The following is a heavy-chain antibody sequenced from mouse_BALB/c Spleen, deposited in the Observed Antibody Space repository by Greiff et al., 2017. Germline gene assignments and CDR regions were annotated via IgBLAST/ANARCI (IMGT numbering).Heavy chain of an antibody. V-gene: IGHV1S56*01. CDR3: ARAYGKFAMDY. D-gene: IGHD2-1*01. CDR1: GYTFTSYY. Sequence: VQLQQSGPELVKPGASVRISCKASGYTFTSYYIHWVKQRPGQGLEWIGWIYPGNVNTKYNEKFKGKATLTADKSSSTAYMQLSSLTSEDSAVYFCARAYGKFAMDYWGQGTSVTVSS. CDR2: IYPGNVNT. J-gene: IGHJ4*01.